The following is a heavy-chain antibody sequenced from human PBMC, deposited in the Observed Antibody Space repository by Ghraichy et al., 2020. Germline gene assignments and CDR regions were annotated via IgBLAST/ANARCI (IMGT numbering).Heavy chain of an antibody. CDR2: ISGSGGST. J-gene: IGHJ6*02. Sequence: GESLNISCAASGFTFSSYAMSWVRQAPGKGLEWVSAISGSGGSTYYADSVKGRFTISRDNSKNTLYLQMNSLRAEDTAVYYCAKDGGCSGGSCYFHYYYGMDVWGQGTTVTVSS. V-gene: IGHV3-23*01. D-gene: IGHD2-15*01. CDR1: GFTFSSYA. CDR3: AKDGGCSGGSCYFHYYYGMDV.